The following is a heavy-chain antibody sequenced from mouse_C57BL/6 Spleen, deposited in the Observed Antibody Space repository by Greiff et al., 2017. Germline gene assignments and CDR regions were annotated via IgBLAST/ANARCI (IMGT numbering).Heavy chain of an antibody. CDR1: GFTFTDYY. J-gene: IGHJ2*01. CDR2: IRNKANGYTT. Sequence: EVKVVESGGGLVQPGGSLSLSCAASGFTFTDYYMSWVRQPPGKALEWLGFIRNKANGYTTEYSASVKGRFTISRDNSQSILYLQMNALRAEDSATYYCARYEVGRRYFDYWGQGTTLTVSS. D-gene: IGHD4-1*01. V-gene: IGHV7-3*01. CDR3: ARYEVGRRYFDY.